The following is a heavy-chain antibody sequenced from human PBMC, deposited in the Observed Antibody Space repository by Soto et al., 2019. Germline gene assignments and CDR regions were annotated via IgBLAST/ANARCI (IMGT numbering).Heavy chain of an antibody. CDR2: IYSAGST. CDR1: VTVSSNY. D-gene: IGHD6-19*01. Sequence: EVQLVESGGGLVQPGGSLRLSCAASVTVSSNYMTWVRQAPGKGVEWVSVIYSAGSTYYADSVKGRFTISRDNSRNTLYLQMNGLRVEDTAVYYCARDTVAVAGTDYWGQGTLVTVSS. J-gene: IGHJ4*02. CDR3: ARDTVAVAGTDY. V-gene: IGHV3-66*01.